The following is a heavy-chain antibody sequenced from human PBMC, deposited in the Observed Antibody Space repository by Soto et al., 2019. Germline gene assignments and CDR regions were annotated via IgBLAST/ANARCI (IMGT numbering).Heavy chain of an antibody. CDR3: AMVDVYVTPSPQDV. J-gene: IGHJ6*02. D-gene: IGHD3-16*01. CDR2: INTYNGKT. V-gene: IGHV1-18*01. CDR1: GYTFTRYG. Sequence: QVQLVQSGAEVKNPGASVKVSCKASGYTFTRYGIGWARQAPGQGLEWMGWINTYNGKTNYAQNVKGRVTLTTDTSTSTAYMELSSLRSNDTAIYYCAMVDVYVTPSPQDVWGQGTTVIVSS.